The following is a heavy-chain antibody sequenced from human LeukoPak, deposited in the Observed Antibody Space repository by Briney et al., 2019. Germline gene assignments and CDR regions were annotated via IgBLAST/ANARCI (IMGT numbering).Heavy chain of an antibody. D-gene: IGHD6-19*01. Sequence: SVKVSCKASGGTFSSYAISWVRQAPGQGLEWMGGIIPIFGTANYAQKFQGRVTITADEPTSTAYMELSSLRSEDTAVYYCARDRIGSGWSWGWFDPWGQGTLVTVSS. CDR3: ARDRIGSGWSWGWFDP. V-gene: IGHV1-69*13. J-gene: IGHJ5*02. CDR2: IIPIFGTA. CDR1: GGTFSSYA.